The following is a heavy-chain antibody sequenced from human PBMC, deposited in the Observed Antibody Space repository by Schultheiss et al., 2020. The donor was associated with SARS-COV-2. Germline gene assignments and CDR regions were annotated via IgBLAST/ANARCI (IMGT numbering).Heavy chain of an antibody. Sequence: GESLKISCAASGFTFSSYGMHWVRQAPGKGLEWVAVIWYDGSNKYYADSVKGRFTISRDNSKNTLYLQMNSLRAEDTAVYYCAREGGSGYYYYYYGMDVWGQGTTVTVSS. CDR2: IWYDGSNK. CDR3: AREGGSGYYYYYYGMDV. J-gene: IGHJ6*02. V-gene: IGHV3-33*01. D-gene: IGHD3-3*01. CDR1: GFTFSSYG.